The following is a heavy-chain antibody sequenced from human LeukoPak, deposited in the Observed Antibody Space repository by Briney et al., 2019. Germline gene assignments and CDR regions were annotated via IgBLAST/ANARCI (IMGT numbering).Heavy chain of an antibody. V-gene: IGHV3-30*04. CDR3: ARVNIVVVTAIKAAVDAFDI. Sequence: GGSLRLSCAASGFTSSSYAMHWVRQAPGKGLEWVAVISYDGSNKYYADSVKGRFTISRDNSKNTLYLQMNSLRAEDTAVYYCARVNIVVVTAIKAAVDAFDIWGQGTMVTVSS. CDR1: GFTSSSYA. J-gene: IGHJ3*02. D-gene: IGHD2-21*02. CDR2: ISYDGSNK.